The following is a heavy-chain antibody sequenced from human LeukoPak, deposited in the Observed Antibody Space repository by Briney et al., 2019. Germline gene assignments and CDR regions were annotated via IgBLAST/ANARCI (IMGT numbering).Heavy chain of an antibody. V-gene: IGHV4-34*01. J-gene: IGHJ6*02. CDR1: GDSISSYY. CDR3: ARRAFHYGMDV. D-gene: IGHD2-21*01. CDR2: INHSGST. Sequence: SETLSLTCTVSGDSISSYYWSWIRQPPGKGLEWIGEINHSGSTNYNPSLKSRVTISVDTSKNQFSLKLSSVTAADTAVYYCARRAFHYGMDVWGQGTTVTVSS.